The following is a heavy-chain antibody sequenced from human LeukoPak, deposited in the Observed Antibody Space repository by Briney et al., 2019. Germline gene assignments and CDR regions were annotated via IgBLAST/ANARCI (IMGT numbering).Heavy chain of an antibody. D-gene: IGHD3-22*01. CDR1: GFTFSSYV. CDR2: ISSNGGST. CDR3: ARALYYYDSSGYRFVD. Sequence: AGGSLRLSCAASGFTFSSYVMYWVRQAPGKGLEYVSSISSNGGSTYYANSVKGRFTISRDNSKNTLYLQMGSLRAEDMAVYYCARALYYYDSSGYRFVDWGQGTLVTVSS. J-gene: IGHJ4*02. V-gene: IGHV3-64*01.